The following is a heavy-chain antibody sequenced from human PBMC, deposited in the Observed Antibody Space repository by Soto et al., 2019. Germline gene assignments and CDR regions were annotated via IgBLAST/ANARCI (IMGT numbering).Heavy chain of an antibody. V-gene: IGHV4-59*08. CDR1: GVSITSYY. Sequence: PSETLSLTCTVSGVSITSYYWSGIRQPPGKGLEWIGYIYYSGSTNYNPSLKSRVTISVDTSKNQFSLKLSSVTAADTAVYYCASLSSSSWYYFDYWGQGTLVTVSS. CDR3: ASLSSSSWYYFDY. J-gene: IGHJ4*02. CDR2: IYYSGST. D-gene: IGHD6-13*01.